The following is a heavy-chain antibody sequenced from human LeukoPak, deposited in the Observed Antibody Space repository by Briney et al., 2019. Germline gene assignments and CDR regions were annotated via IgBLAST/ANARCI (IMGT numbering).Heavy chain of an antibody. CDR1: GFPFSDYS. D-gene: IGHD6-13*01. Sequence: GGSLRLSCTASGFPFSDYSMNWVRQAPGKGLEWVANINRDGSAKTYVDSVKGRFIISRDNAKNSVYLRMSSLRAEDTAVYYCATAPAAADSFWGQGTLVAVSS. J-gene: IGHJ4*02. CDR3: ATAPAAADSF. CDR2: INRDGSAK. V-gene: IGHV3-7*01.